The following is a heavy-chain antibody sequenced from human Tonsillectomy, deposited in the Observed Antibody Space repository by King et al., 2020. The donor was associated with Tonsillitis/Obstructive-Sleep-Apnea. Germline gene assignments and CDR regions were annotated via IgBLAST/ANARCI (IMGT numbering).Heavy chain of an antibody. V-gene: IGHV3-23*04. CDR2: ISGSGGST. CDR3: AKRGGYDFWSGWYNWFDP. CDR1: GFTFSSYA. D-gene: IGHD3-3*01. J-gene: IGHJ5*02. Sequence: VQLVESGGGLVQPGGSLRLSCAASGFTFSSYAMSWVRQAPGKGLEWVSAISGSGGSTYYADSVKGRFTISRDNSKNTLYLQMNSLRAEDTAVYYCAKRGGYDFWSGWYNWFDPWGQGTLVTVSS.